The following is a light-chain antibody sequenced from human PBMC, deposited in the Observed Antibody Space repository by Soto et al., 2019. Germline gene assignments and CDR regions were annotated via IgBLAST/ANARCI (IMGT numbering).Light chain of an antibody. J-gene: IGKJ2*01. V-gene: IGKV1-5*03. CDR2: EAS. CDR1: QSISTW. Sequence: DVQITRSPSTLSSSIGDIGGFSCRASQSISTWLAWYQQKPGKAPKLLIYEASSLETGVPSRFSGSGSGTEFTLTISSLQPDDFATYYCQQYNSYWYTFGQGTKVDIK. CDR3: QQYNSYWYT.